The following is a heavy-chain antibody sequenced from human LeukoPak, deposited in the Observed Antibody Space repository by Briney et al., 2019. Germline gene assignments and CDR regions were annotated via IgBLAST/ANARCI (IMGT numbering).Heavy chain of an antibody. CDR1: GFTFSSHG. Sequence: PTGGSLRLSCAASGFTFSSHGMHWVRQAPGKGLEWVAVISYDGSNKYYADSVKGRFTISRDNSKNTLYLQMNSLRAEDTAVYYCARDGVRPPYYYGMDVWGQGTTATVSS. CDR3: ARDGVRPPYYYGMDV. CDR2: ISYDGSNK. D-gene: IGHD1-1*01. V-gene: IGHV3-30*03. J-gene: IGHJ6*02.